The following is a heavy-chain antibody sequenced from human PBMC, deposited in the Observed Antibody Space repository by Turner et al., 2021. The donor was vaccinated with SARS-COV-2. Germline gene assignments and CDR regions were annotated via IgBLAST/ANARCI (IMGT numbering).Heavy chain of an antibody. V-gene: IGHV3-21*01. CDR3: ARGSPGEDFYYYGMGV. J-gene: IGHJ6*02. Sequence: EEQLVESGGGLVKPGGSLRLSCSAAEFTFGSYIMNWVRQAPGKGLEWVSSISSSSSYIYYADSVKGRFTISRDNAKDSLYLQMNSLRAEDTAVYYCARGSPGEDFYYYGMGVWGQGTTVTVSS. CDR1: EFTFGSYI. D-gene: IGHD1-1*01. CDR2: ISSSSSYI.